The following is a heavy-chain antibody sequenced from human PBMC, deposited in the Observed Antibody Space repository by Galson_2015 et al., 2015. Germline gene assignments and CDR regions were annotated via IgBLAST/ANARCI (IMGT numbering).Heavy chain of an antibody. CDR1: GFNFSTYA. J-gene: IGHJ4*02. CDR2: ITSSSTYT. D-gene: IGHD5-12*01. V-gene: IGHV3-21*01. Sequence: SLRLSCAGSGFNFSTYAMHWVRQAPGKGLEWVSYITSSSTYTYYAGSVKGRFTISRDNANNSLYLQMNSLRAEDTAIYYCARGIFSGYAEAGYWGRGTLVTVSS. CDR3: ARGIFSGYAEAGY.